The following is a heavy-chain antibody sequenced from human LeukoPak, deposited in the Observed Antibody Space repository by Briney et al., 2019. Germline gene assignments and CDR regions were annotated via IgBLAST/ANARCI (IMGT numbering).Heavy chain of an antibody. D-gene: IGHD6-25*01. Sequence: GGSLRLSCAASGFTFSLYTMTWVRQAPGKGLEWVSSISSSSSYIYYADSLKGRFTISRDNSKNTLYLQMNSLRAEDTAVYYCARGETDISGHDAFDIWGQGTMVTVSS. CDR2: ISSSSSYI. V-gene: IGHV3-21*01. CDR3: ARGETDISGHDAFDI. CDR1: GFTFSLYT. J-gene: IGHJ3*02.